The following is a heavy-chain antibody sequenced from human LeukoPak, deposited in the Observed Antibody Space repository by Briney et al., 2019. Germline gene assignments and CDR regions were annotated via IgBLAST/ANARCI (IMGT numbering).Heavy chain of an antibody. CDR1: GGSISSYY. Sequence: KASETLSLTCTVSGGSISSYYWSWIRQPPGKGLEWIGYIYYSGSTNYNPSLKSRVTISVDTSKNQFSLKLSSVTAADTAVYYCARGRGYYYDSSAEEDAFDIWGQGTMVTVSS. D-gene: IGHD3-22*01. J-gene: IGHJ3*02. CDR3: ARGRGYYYDSSAEEDAFDI. CDR2: IYYSGST. V-gene: IGHV4-59*01.